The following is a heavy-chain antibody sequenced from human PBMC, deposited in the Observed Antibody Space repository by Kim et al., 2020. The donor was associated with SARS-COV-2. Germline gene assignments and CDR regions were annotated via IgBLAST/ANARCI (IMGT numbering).Heavy chain of an antibody. CDR3: ATSPMGFGELYY. V-gene: IGHV1-24*01. Sequence: YAQKYQGRVTMTEDTSTDTAYMELSSLGSEDTAVYYCATSPMGFGELYYWGQGTLVTVSS. D-gene: IGHD3-10*01. J-gene: IGHJ4*02.